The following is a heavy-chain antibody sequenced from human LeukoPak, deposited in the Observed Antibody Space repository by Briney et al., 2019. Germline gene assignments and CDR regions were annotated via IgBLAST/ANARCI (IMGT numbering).Heavy chain of an antibody. Sequence: SDTLCLTCTDSGGPNSRYYWSWIRQPPEKGLERIGYIYYSGSSNYNPSLKSRVTISVDTSKNQFSLQLSSVTAADTAVYYCARAAWFDPWGQGTLVTVSS. D-gene: IGHD6-25*01. CDR2: IYYSGSS. CDR1: GGPNSRYY. J-gene: IGHJ5*02. V-gene: IGHV4-59*07. CDR3: ARAAWFDP.